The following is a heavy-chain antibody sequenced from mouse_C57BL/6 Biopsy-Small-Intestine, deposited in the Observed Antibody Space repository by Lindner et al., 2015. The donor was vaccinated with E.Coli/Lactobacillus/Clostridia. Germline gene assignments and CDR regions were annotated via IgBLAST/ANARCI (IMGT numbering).Heavy chain of an antibody. V-gene: IGHV1-82*01. CDR1: GYAFSNSW. CDR2: VYPGDGNT. D-gene: IGHD2-4*01. CDR3: ARGFDYDAYAMDY. Sequence: VQLQESGPELVKPGASVKISCRASGYAFSNSWMNWMIQRPGKGLEWIGRVYPGDGNTNYNEMFKGKATLTADKSSSTAYMQVSSLTSEDSAVYYCARGFDYDAYAMDYWGQGTSVTVSS. J-gene: IGHJ4*01.